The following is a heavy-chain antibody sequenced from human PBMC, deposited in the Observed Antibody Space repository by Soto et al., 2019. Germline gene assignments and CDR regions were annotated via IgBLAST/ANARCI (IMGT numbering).Heavy chain of an antibody. J-gene: IGHJ4*02. Sequence: EVQLVASGGGLFQPGGSLRLSCAASGCTCSSYWMHWVRQAPGKGLVCVSRIKSDGSSTSYADFVKGRFTNSSDNAKNTLYLPMNSRRAEDTDVYSCARAHYDSSSWWGQETLVTVSS. CDR2: IKSDGSST. V-gene: IGHV3-74*01. CDR1: GCTCSSYW. D-gene: IGHD3-22*01. CDR3: ARAHYDSSSW.